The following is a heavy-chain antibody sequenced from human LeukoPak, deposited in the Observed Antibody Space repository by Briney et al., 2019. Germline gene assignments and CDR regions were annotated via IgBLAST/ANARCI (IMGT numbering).Heavy chain of an antibody. CDR1: GGTFSSYA. V-gene: IGHV1-69*13. J-gene: IGHJ4*02. D-gene: IGHD3-9*01. CDR3: ARDLVGSHTGYSSGAWDY. CDR2: IIPLFDTA. Sequence: SVKVSCKASGGTFSSYAISWVRQAPGQGLEWMGGIIPLFDTADYAQKFQGRLTITADESTSTAYMELSSLGAEDTAVYYCARDLVGSHTGYSSGAWDYWGQGTLVTVSS.